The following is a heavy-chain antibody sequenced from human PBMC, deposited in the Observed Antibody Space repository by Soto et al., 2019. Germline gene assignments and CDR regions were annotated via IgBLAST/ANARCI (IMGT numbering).Heavy chain of an antibody. J-gene: IGHJ6*02. Sequence: QVQLVQSGAEVKKPGASVKVSCKASGYTFTSYDINWVRQATGQGLEWMGWMNPNSGNTGYAQKFQGRVTIPRNTPISTAYMELSSLRSEDTAVYYCARAVSMVRGVIISLPSYPTYYGMDVWGQGTTVTVSS. CDR3: ARAVSMVRGVIISLPSYPTYYGMDV. CDR2: MNPNSGNT. V-gene: IGHV1-8*01. CDR1: GYTFTSYD. D-gene: IGHD3-10*01.